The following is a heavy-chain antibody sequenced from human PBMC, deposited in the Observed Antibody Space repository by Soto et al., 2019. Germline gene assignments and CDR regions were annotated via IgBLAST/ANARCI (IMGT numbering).Heavy chain of an antibody. CDR1: GFTFSATG. V-gene: IGHV3-21*02. Sequence: EVQLVESGGGLVKPGGSLRLSCSASGFTFSATGMNWVRQAPGKGPEWVSSISSGSEYIFYGDSVQGRLTISRDNXKXXXXLXXXXXXXXXXXXXXXXXXXXXXXXXXXXGQGTTVTVSS. CDR2: ISSGSEYI. J-gene: IGHJ6*02. CDR3: XXXXXXXXXXXX.